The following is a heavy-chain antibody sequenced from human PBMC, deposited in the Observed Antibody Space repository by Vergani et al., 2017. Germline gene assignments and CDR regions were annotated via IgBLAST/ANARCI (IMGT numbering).Heavy chain of an antibody. CDR1: AYSISSTYY. D-gene: IGHD2-15*01. CDR2: IYHTGSA. Sequence: QVQLQESGPGLVKPSETLSLTCAVSAYSISSTYYWGWIRQPPGKGLEWIGNIYHTGSAYYNPSLKSRVTISVDTSKNQFSLKLSSVTAADTAVYYCTRHWAVVAANNWFDPWGQGTLVTVSS. V-gene: IGHV4-38-2*01. J-gene: IGHJ5*02. CDR3: TRHWAVVAANNWFDP.